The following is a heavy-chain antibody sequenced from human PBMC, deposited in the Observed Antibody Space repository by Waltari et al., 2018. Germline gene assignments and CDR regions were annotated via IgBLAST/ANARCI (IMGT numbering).Heavy chain of an antibody. D-gene: IGHD6-13*01. CDR2: INRDGSST. Sequence: EVQLVESGGGLVQPGGSLRLSCVASGFISSTSWMDWVRKAPGKWLVGVSRINRDGSSTTYADSVKGRFTISRDNAKNTLYLHMSSLRAEDTAVYYCVRENIAAAGLESWGQGTLVTVSS. V-gene: IGHV3-74*01. CDR1: GFISSTSW. J-gene: IGHJ4*02. CDR3: VRENIAAAGLES.